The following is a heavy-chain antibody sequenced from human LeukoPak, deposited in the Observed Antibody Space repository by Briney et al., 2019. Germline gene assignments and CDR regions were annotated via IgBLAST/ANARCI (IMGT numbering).Heavy chain of an antibody. J-gene: IGHJ4*02. Sequence: SETLSLTCTDSGGSIRGYFWTWIRQPPGKGLEWIGYIYYSGSTNYNPSLKSRVTISVDTSKNQFSLKLSSVTAADTAVYYCAGMRITTPTVRTLDYWGQGTLVTVSS. CDR3: AGMRITTPTVRTLDY. CDR1: GGSIRGYF. V-gene: IGHV4-59*01. D-gene: IGHD1-14*01. CDR2: IYYSGST.